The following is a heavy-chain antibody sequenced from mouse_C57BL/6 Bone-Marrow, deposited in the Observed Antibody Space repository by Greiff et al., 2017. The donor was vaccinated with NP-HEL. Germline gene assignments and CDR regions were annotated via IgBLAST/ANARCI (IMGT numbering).Heavy chain of an antibody. CDR3: ARVAEGYAMDY. D-gene: IGHD1-1*01. CDR1: GFTFSSYG. CDR2: ISSGGSYT. Sequence: EVKLMESGGDLVKPGGSLKLSCAASGFTFSSYGMSWVRQTPDKRLEWVATISSGGSYTYYPDSVKGRFTIYRDNAKNTLYLQMSSLKSEHTAMYYCARVAEGYAMDYWGQGTSVTVSS. J-gene: IGHJ4*01. V-gene: IGHV5-6*01.